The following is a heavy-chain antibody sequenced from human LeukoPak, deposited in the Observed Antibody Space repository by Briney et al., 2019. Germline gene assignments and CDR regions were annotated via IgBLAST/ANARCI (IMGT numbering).Heavy chain of an antibody. Sequence: ASVKVSCKASGYTFTGYYIHWVRQAPGQGLEWMGWIYPNSGGTKYAQKFQGRVTMTSDTSISTAYMDLSSLRSDDTAVYYCARDLTAYSGADYWGQGTLVTVSS. CDR1: GYTFTGYY. D-gene: IGHD3-9*01. CDR3: ARDLTAYSGADY. CDR2: IYPNSGGT. V-gene: IGHV1-2*02. J-gene: IGHJ4*02.